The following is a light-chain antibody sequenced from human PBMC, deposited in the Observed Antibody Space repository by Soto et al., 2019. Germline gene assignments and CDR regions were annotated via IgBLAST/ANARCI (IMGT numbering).Light chain of an antibody. CDR3: LQHSGTSPKT. Sequence: DIVMTQSPATLSVSPGEGATLSCRASQSVSSNFAWYQQIPGQAPRLLIYGASSRATGIPDRFSGSGSGTDFTLNITRLEPEDSAVYYCLQHSGTSPKTFGQGTKVDIK. CDR2: GAS. CDR1: QSVSSN. J-gene: IGKJ1*01. V-gene: IGKV3D-15*01.